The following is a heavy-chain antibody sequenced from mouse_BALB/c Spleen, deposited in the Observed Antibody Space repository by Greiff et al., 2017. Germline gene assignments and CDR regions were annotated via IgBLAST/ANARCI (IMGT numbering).Heavy chain of an antibody. D-gene: IGHD1-1*01. Sequence: EVQVVESGGGLVQPGGSRKLSCAASGFTFSSFGMYWVRQAPEKGLEWVAYISSGSSTIYYADTVKGRFTISRDNPKNTLFLQMTSLRSEDTARYDCARRAYYYSSSSYYAMDYWGQGTSVTVSS. J-gene: IGHJ4*01. CDR3: ARRAYYYSSSSYYAMDY. CDR1: GFTFSSFG. V-gene: IGHV5-17*02. CDR2: ISSGSSTI.